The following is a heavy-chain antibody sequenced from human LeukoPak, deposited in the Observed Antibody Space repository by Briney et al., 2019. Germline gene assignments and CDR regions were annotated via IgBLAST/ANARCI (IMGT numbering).Heavy chain of an antibody. CDR3: ARDQGVTSNYFDY. Sequence: PGRSLRLSCAASGFTFSSYGMHWVRQAPGKGLEWVAVISYDGSNKYYADSVKGRFTISRDNSKNTLYLQMNSLRAEDTAVYYCARDQGVTSNYFDYWGQGTLVTVSS. J-gene: IGHJ4*02. V-gene: IGHV3-30*03. CDR1: GFTFSSYG. CDR2: ISYDGSNK. D-gene: IGHD3-10*01.